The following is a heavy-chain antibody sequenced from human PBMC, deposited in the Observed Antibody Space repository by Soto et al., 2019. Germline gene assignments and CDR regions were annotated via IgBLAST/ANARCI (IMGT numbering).Heavy chain of an antibody. Sequence: QVQLVLPGAEVRKPGASVKVSCKASGDIFTNFDFNWVRQATGQGLEWIGWMRANSGDTGHDQKFQGRVSMTRDTSMSTAYMELSSLRAEDTAVYYCARYIYGQGFKAWGQGTLVFVSS. J-gene: IGHJ5*02. V-gene: IGHV1-8*01. CDR1: GDIFTNFD. CDR2: MRANSGDT. CDR3: ARYIYGQGFKA. D-gene: IGHD3-3*02.